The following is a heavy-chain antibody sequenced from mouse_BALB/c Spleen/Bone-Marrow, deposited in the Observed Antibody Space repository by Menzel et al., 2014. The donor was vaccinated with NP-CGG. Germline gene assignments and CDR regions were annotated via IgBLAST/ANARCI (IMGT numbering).Heavy chain of an antibody. CDR3: NTGFAY. Sequence: EVHLVESGGDLVQPGGSMKLSCVASGFTFSNYWMNWVRQSPEKGLEWVAEIRLKSHNYATRYAESVKGMFTISRDDSKSSVYLQMNNLRAEDSGIYYCNTGFAYWGQGTLVTVSA. CDR1: GFTFSNYW. V-gene: IGHV6-6*02. CDR2: IRLKSHNYAT. J-gene: IGHJ3*01.